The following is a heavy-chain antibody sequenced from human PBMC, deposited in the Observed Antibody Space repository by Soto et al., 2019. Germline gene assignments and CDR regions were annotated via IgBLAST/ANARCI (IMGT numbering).Heavy chain of an antibody. CDR3: AIAATLDNWFDP. CDR2: IYYSGST. V-gene: IGHV4-39*01. D-gene: IGHD2-15*01. CDR1: GGSISSSSYY. Sequence: SETLSLTCTVSGGSISSSSYYWGWIRQPPGKGLEWIGSIYYSGSTYYNPSLKSRVTISVDTSKNQFSLKLSSVTAADTAVYYCAIAATLDNWFDPGARAPWSPSPQ. J-gene: IGHJ5*02.